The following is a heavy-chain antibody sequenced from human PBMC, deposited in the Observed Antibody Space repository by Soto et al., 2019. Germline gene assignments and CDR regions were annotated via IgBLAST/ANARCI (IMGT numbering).Heavy chain of an antibody. J-gene: IGHJ4*02. D-gene: IGHD6-13*01. CDR3: ARVKIAALDY. V-gene: IGHV1-69*01. Sequence: QVQLVQSGAVVKKPGSSVKVSCKASGGTFSSYAISWVRQAPGQGLEWMGGFIPIYGTANYAQKFQGRVTITADESTIKAYIELSSLRAEDTAVYYCARVKIAALDYWGQGTLVTVSS. CDR1: GGTFSSYA. CDR2: FIPIYGTA.